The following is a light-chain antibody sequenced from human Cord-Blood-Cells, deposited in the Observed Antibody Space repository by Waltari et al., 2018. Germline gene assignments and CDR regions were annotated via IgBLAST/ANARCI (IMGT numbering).Light chain of an antibody. CDR3: SSYTSSSTLYV. V-gene: IGLV2-14*01. J-gene: IGLJ1*01. CDR2: EVS. Sequence: QSALTQPASVSGSPGQSITISCTGTRSDVGGYNYFSWYQQHPGKAPKLMIYEVSNRPSGVSNRFSGSKSGNTASLTISGLQAEDEADYYCSSYTSSSTLYVFGTGTKVTVL. CDR1: RSDVGGYNY.